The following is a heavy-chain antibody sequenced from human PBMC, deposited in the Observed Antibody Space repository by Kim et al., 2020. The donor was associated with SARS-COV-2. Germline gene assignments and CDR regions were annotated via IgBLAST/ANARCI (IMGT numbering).Heavy chain of an antibody. CDR3: ATDKAGYYYYGMDV. CDR1: GYTFTSYA. J-gene: IGHJ6*02. CDR2: INTNTGNP. V-gene: IGHV7-4-1*02. Sequence: ASVKVSCKASGYTFTSYAMNWVRQAPGQGLEWMGWINTNTGNPTYAQGFTGRFVFSLDTSVSTAYLQISSLKAEDTAVYYCATDKAGYYYYGMDVWGQGTTVTVSS. D-gene: IGHD6-13*01.